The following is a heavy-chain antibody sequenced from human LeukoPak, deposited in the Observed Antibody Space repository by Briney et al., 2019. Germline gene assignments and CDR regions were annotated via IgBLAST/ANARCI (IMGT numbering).Heavy chain of an antibody. CDR1: GGSISSGGYY. Sequence: PSETLSLTCTVSGGSISSGGYYWSWIRQPPGKGLEWIGYIYHSGSTYYNPSLKSRVTISVDRSKNQFSLKLSSVTAADTAVYYCARDVVRSTSAQAFDYWGQGTLVTVSS. J-gene: IGHJ4*02. CDR3: ARDVVRSTSAQAFDY. D-gene: IGHD2-2*01. CDR2: IYHSGST. V-gene: IGHV4-30-2*01.